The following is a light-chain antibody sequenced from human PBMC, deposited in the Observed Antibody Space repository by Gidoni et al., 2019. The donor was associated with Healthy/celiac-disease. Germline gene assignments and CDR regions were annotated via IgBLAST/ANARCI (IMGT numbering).Light chain of an antibody. CDR2: QDN. J-gene: IGLJ2*01. V-gene: IGLV3-1*01. Sequence: SYELTQPPSVSVSPGQTASITCSGDKLGDKYACWYQQKPGQSPVLVIYQDNKRPSGIPERFSGSHSGNSAPLTHSGAQTMDEADYFCPAGDSSTASVVFGGGTKLTVL. CDR3: PAGDSSTASVV. CDR1: KLGDKY.